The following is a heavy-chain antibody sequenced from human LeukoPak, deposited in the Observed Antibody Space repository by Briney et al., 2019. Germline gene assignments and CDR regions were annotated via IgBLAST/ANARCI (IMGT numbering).Heavy chain of an antibody. CDR2: IIGKGSGGQT. V-gene: IGHV3-49*04. J-gene: IGHJ4*02. D-gene: IGHD2-15*01. CDR3: TRQRDYSAEQ. CDR1: GFTFGDYT. Sequence: GSLRLSCTASGFTFGDYTMSWVRQSPEKGLEWVGFIIGKGSGGQTAYAASGKGTSTIATDDSRSMAYMQMDGLRTDETAVSYCTRQRDYSAEQWGEGTLVSVSS.